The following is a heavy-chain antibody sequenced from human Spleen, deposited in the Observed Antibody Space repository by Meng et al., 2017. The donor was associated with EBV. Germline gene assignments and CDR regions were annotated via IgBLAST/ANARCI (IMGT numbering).Heavy chain of an antibody. V-gene: IGHV4-59*01. CDR1: GGSIYDYY. CDR3: ARNGYDLYFDS. Sequence: VNLHQSGPGLGKPSETMSLTCTVSGGSIYDYYWNWIRQPPGKALEWIGYAYYTGRTNYNPSLKSRVTISLDTAENEFSLDLSSVTAADTAVYYCARNGYDLYFDSWGQGSLVTVSS. CDR2: AYYTGRT. J-gene: IGHJ4*02. D-gene: IGHD5-12*01.